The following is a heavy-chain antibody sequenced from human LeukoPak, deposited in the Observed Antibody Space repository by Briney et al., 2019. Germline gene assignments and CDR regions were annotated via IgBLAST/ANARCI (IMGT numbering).Heavy chain of an antibody. CDR2: IYYSGST. V-gene: IGHV4-39*01. CDR3: ARQDPGQRLLEWLSVASWFDP. Sequence: SETLSLTCTVSGGSISSSSYYWGWIRQPPGKGLEWIGSIYYSGSTYYNPSLKSRVTISVDTSKNQFSLKLSSVTAADTAVYYCARQDPGQRLLEWLSVASWFDPWGQGTLVTVSS. CDR1: GGSISSSSYY. D-gene: IGHD3-3*01. J-gene: IGHJ5*02.